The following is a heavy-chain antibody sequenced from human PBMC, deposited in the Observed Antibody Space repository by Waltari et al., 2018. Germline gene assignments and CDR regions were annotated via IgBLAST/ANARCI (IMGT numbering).Heavy chain of an antibody. CDR3: ARDRRSSSFYYFDY. CDR2: IYTSGST. V-gene: IGHV4-4*07. D-gene: IGHD6-6*01. Sequence: QVQLQESGPGLVKPSETLSRTCTGPGGSISRYYWSWIRQPAGKGLEWIGRIYTSGSTNYNPSLKSRVTMSVDTSKNQFSLKLSSVTAADTAVYYCARDRRSSSFYYFDYWGQGTLVTVSS. CDR1: GGSISRYY. J-gene: IGHJ4*02.